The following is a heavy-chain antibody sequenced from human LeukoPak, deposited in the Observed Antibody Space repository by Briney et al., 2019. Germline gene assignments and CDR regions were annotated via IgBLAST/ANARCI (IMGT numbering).Heavy chain of an antibody. Sequence: PGGSLRLSCAASGFTVSSNYMSWVRQGPGKGLEWVSIIYNGGGTYYADSVKGRFTISRGNSKNTLYLQMNSLRVEDTAIYYCARSHSTSWYWYDYWGQGTLVTVSS. CDR3: ARSHSTSWYWYDY. D-gene: IGHD6-13*01. CDR1: GFTVSSNY. V-gene: IGHV3-53*01. CDR2: IYNGGGT. J-gene: IGHJ4*02.